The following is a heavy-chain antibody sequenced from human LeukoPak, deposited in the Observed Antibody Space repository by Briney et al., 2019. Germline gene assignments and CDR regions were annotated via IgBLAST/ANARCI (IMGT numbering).Heavy chain of an antibody. CDR3: ARDWYHAIDY. Sequence: GGSLRPSCATSGFPFTETWMHWVRQVPGKGLVWVSRIRSDGSDERYAEAVKGRFTISRDNAKNTLYLQMNSLRDEDTAVYYCARDWYHAIDYWGQGALVTVSS. CDR1: GFPFTETW. V-gene: IGHV3-74*01. CDR2: IRSDGSDE. D-gene: IGHD2-2*01. J-gene: IGHJ4*02.